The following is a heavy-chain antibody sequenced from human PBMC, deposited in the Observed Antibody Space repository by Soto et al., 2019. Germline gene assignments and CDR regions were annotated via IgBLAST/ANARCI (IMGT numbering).Heavy chain of an antibody. D-gene: IGHD6-13*01. CDR2: MNTDGRST. V-gene: IGHV3-74*01. Sequence: GGSLRLSCAASGFTFSRFWMHWVRQAPGKGLVWVSRMNTDGRSTTYADSVKGRFTISRDNAKNTLYLQLESLRAEDTGVYYCTRDPGAYSSTWSFYFDSWGQGTLVTVSS. CDR1: GFTFSRFW. J-gene: IGHJ4*02. CDR3: TRDPGAYSSTWSFYFDS.